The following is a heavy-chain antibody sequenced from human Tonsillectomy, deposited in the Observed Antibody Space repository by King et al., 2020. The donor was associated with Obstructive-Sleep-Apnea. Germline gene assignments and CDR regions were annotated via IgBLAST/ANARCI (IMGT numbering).Heavy chain of an antibody. Sequence: VQLVESGGGAVQPGRSLRLSCVVSGFTFSSYAMHWVRQAPGKGLEWVAVISYDGGNKYYADSVKGRFTISRDNSKDTLYLQMNHLRPEDTAVFYCSGKLELPYYYYVMDVWGQGTTVTVSS. CDR2: ISYDGGNK. J-gene: IGHJ6*02. CDR1: GFTFSSYA. CDR3: SGKLELPYYYYVMDV. V-gene: IGHV3-30*04. D-gene: IGHD1-7*01.